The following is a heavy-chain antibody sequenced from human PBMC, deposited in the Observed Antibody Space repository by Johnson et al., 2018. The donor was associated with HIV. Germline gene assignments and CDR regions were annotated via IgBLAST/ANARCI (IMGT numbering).Heavy chain of an antibody. J-gene: IGHJ3*02. Sequence: VQLVESGGGVVRPGGSLRLSCAASGFTFDDYGMSWVHQAPGKGLEWVSVIYSGDSTYYADSVKGRFTISRDNSKNTLYLQMNSLRAEDTALYYCAKAGDGYSGFRSAFDIWGQGTMVTVSS. CDR2: IYSGDST. CDR1: GFTFDDYG. CDR3: AKAGDGYSGFRSAFDI. V-gene: IGHV3-66*01. D-gene: IGHD5-12*01.